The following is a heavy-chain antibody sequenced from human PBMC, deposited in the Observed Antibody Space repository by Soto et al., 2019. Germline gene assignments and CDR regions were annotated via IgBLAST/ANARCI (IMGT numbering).Heavy chain of an antibody. J-gene: IGHJ3*02. Sequence: PGGSLRLSCTASGFSFSTYVMNWVRQAPGKGLEWVSSITSRSTFIYYADSVKGRFTISRDDAKNSLHLQMNSLRAEETAVYYCARGGGDVLDIWGQGTMVTVSS. V-gene: IGHV3-21*01. CDR2: ITSRSTFI. CDR1: GFSFSTYV. CDR3: ARGGGDVLDI.